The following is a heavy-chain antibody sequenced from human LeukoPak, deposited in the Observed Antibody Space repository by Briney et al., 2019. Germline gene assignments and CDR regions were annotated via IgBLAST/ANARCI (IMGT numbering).Heavy chain of an antibody. CDR3: ARPVLAPVTTALDY. J-gene: IGHJ4*02. Sequence: PGGSLRLSCAASGFTFSSYSMNWVRQAPGKGLEWVSSISSSSSYIYYADSVKGRFTISRDNAKNLLYLQMNSLRAEDTAVYYCARPVLAPVTTALDYWGQGTLVTVSS. D-gene: IGHD4-17*01. CDR1: GFTFSSYS. V-gene: IGHV3-21*06. CDR2: ISSSSSYI.